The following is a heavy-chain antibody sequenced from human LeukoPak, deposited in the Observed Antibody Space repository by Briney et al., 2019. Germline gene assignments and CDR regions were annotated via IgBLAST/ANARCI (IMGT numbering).Heavy chain of an antibody. CDR3: ARQGGSGSGSYTFDF. Sequence: SGTLSLTCAVSGGSISSSSYYWAWIRLPPGKGLEWIGSIYYSGSTYFNPSLKSRVTISVDTSKNQFSLKLSSVTAADTAVYYCARQGGSGSGSYTFDFWGQGTLVTVSS. D-gene: IGHD3-10*01. J-gene: IGHJ4*02. V-gene: IGHV4-39*01. CDR1: GGSISSSSYY. CDR2: IYYSGST.